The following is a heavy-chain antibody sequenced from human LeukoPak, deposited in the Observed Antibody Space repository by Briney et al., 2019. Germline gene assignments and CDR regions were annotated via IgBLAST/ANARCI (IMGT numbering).Heavy chain of an antibody. CDR1: GFTFSSYA. CDR3: AKCDYYDSSGYYLTRGYFDY. V-gene: IGHV3-23*01. CDR2: ISGSGDGT. Sequence: LSGGSLRLSCAASGFTFSSYAMSWVRQAPGKGLEWVSAISGSGDGTYYADSVKGRFTISRDNSKNTLYLQMNILRAEDTAVYYCAKCDYYDSSGYYLTRGYFDYWGQGTLVTVSS. J-gene: IGHJ4*02. D-gene: IGHD3-22*01.